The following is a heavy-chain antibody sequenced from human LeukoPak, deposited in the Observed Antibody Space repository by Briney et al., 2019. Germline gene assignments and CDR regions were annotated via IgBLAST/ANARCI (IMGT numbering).Heavy chain of an antibody. V-gene: IGHV4-61*02. Sequence: PSQTLSLTCTVSGGSISSGSYYWSWIRQPAGKGLEWIGRIYTSGSTNYNPSLKSRVTISVDTSKNQFSLKLSSVTAADTAVYYCARAYDFWSGYYEDYWGQGTLVTVSS. D-gene: IGHD3-3*01. CDR2: IYTSGST. J-gene: IGHJ4*02. CDR3: ARAYDFWSGYYEDY. CDR1: GGSISSGSYY.